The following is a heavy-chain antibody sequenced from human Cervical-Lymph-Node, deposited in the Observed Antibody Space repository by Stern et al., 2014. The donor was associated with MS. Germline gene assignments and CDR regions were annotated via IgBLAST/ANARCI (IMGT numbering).Heavy chain of an antibody. CDR2: ISWNSDKI. V-gene: IGHV3-9*01. CDR3: AKDRTSSSWGVDY. Sequence: EVQLVESGGGLVQPGRSLRLSCAASGFNFGDYGMHLVRQAPGKGLEWVSGISWNSDKIVYAESVKGRCTISRDNAKDSLYLQMDSLRVEDTALYYCAKDRTSSSWGVDYWGQGTLVTVSS. D-gene: IGHD6-19*01. J-gene: IGHJ4*02. CDR1: GFNFGDYG.